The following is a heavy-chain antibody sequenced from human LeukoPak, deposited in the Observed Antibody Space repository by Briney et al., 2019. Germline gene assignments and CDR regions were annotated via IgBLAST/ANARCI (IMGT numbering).Heavy chain of an antibody. V-gene: IGHV3-23*01. CDR2: ISGSGGST. Sequence: PGGSLRLSCAASGFTFSTFAMSWVRQAPGKGLEWVSAISGSGGSTYYADSVKGRFTISRDNSKNTLYLQMNSLRAEDTAVYYCAKDPRELAWRRIIGGADLFDYWGQGTLVTVSS. D-gene: IGHD3-10*01. CDR3: AKDPRELAWRRIIGGADLFDY. CDR1: GFTFSTFA. J-gene: IGHJ4*02.